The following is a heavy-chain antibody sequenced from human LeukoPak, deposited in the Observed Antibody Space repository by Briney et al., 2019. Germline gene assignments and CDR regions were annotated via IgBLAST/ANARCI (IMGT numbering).Heavy chain of an antibody. CDR3: ARARRDRGYSHYYFDY. V-gene: IGHV4-59*01. CDR1: GVSISSYY. J-gene: IGHJ4*02. CDR2: IYYSGST. Sequence: SETLSLTCTVSGVSISSYYWSWIRQPPGKGLEWIGYIYYSGSTNYNPSLKSRVTISVDTSKNQFSLKLSSVTAADTAVYYCARARRDRGYSHYYFDYWGQGTLVTVSS. D-gene: IGHD5-18*01.